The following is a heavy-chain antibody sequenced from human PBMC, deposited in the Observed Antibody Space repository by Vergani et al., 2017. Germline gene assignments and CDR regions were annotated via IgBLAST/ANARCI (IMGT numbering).Heavy chain of an antibody. V-gene: IGHV3-74*01. Sequence: VQLVESGGGLVQPGGSLRLSCTASGFTFSNYWMQWVRQAPGKGLMWVSRINSDGDSTSYADSVKGRFTISRDNAKNTLYLQMGSLRAEDTAVYYCARDGWELLDYFFYMDVWGKGTTVTVSS. D-gene: IGHD1-26*01. J-gene: IGHJ6*03. CDR2: INSDGDST. CDR3: ARDGWELLDYFFYMDV. CDR1: GFTFSNYW.